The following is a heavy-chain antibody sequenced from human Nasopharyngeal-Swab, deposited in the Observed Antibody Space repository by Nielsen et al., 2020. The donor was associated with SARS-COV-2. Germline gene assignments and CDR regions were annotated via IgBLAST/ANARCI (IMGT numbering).Heavy chain of an antibody. CDR3: ARQSATRGTDGYNFSY. CDR2: IYYSGST. V-gene: IGHV4-39*01. CDR1: GGSISSCSYY. Sequence: SETLSLTCTVSGGSISSCSYYWGRLRQPPGKGLEWIGSIYYSGSTYYNSSLKSRVTISVDTSKNQFSLKLSSVTAADTAVYYCARQSATRGTDGYNFSYWGQGTLVTVSS. D-gene: IGHD5-24*01. J-gene: IGHJ4*02.